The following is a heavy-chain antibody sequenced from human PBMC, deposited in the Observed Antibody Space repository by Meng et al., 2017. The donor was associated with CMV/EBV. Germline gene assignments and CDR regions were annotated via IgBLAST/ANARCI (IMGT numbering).Heavy chain of an antibody. Sequence: GGSLRLSCAASGFTFSNAWMSWVRQAPGKGLEWVGRIKSKTDGGTTDYAAPVKGRFTISRDESKNTLYLQMNSLKTEDTAVYYCTTGGTSCSPFDYWGQGTLVTVSS. J-gene: IGHJ4*02. CDR3: TTGGTSCSPFDY. CDR1: GFTFSNAW. CDR2: IKSKTDGGTT. V-gene: IGHV3-15*01. D-gene: IGHD2-2*01.